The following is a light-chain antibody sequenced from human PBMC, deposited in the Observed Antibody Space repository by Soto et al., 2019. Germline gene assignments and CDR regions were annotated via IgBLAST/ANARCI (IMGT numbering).Light chain of an antibody. V-gene: IGLV2-8*01. CDR3: GSYAGSSNV. CDR1: SSDVGGYNY. Sequence: QSALTQPPSASGSPGQSVAISCTGTSSDVGGYNYVSWYQQHPGKAPKLMIYEVNKRPSGVPDRFSGSKSDNTASLTVSGLQAEDEADYYCGSYAGSSNVFGTGTKLTVL. J-gene: IGLJ1*01. CDR2: EVN.